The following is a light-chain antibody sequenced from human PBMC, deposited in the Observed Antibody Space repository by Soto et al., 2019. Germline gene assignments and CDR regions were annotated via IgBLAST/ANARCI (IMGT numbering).Light chain of an antibody. V-gene: IGKV1-27*01. CDR2: AAS. CDR1: QDISNY. Sequence: DIQMTQSPSSLSASVGDRVTITCRASQDISNYLAWYQQRPGQVPKLLIYAASTLQSGVPSRFSGSGAGTDFTLTISSLKPENVATYYCQKYDIAPRTFGGGTKVEIK. J-gene: IGKJ4*01. CDR3: QKYDIAPRT.